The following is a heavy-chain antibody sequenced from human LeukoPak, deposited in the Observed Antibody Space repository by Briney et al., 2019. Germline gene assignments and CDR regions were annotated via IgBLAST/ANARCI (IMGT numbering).Heavy chain of an antibody. V-gene: IGHV3-33*01. D-gene: IGHD6-19*01. CDR1: GFTFSSYG. J-gene: IGHJ4*02. CDR2: IWYDGSNK. CDR3: ARGHSSGWYYLDY. Sequence: GGSLRLSCAASGFTFSSYGMHWVRQAPGKGLEWVAVIWYDGSNKYYADSVKGRFTISRDNSNNTLYLQMNSLRAEDTAAYYCARGHSSGWYYLDYWGQGTLVTVSS.